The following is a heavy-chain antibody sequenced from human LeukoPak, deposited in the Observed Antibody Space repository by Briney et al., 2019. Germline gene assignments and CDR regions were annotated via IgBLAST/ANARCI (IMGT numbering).Heavy chain of an antibody. CDR2: INPNSVNT. D-gene: IGHD3-16*01. CDR1: GYTFTSYD. Sequence: ASVKVSCKASGYTFTSYDINWVRQATGQGLEWMGWINPNSVNTGYAQKFQGRVTITRNTSISTAYMELSSLRSEDTAVYYCARDNDSRDPPHFDYWGQGTLVTVSS. J-gene: IGHJ4*02. V-gene: IGHV1-8*03. CDR3: ARDNDSRDPPHFDY.